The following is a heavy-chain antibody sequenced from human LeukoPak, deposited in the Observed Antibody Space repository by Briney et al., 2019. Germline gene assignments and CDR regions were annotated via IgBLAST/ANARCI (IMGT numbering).Heavy chain of an antibody. D-gene: IGHD6-13*01. J-gene: IGHJ4*02. CDR3: ARRSSWYYFDY. CDR1: GYTFTSYY. CDR2: INPSGGST. V-gene: IGHV1-46*01. Sequence: ASVKVSCKASGYTFTSYYMHWVRQAPGQGLEWMGIINPSGGSTSYAQKFQGRVTMTRDTSTSTVYMELSSLRSEDTAIYYCARRSSWYYFDYWGQGTLVTVSS.